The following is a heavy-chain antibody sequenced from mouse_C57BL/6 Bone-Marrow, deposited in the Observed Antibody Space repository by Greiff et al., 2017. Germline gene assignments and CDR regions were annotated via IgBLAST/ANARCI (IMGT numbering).Heavy chain of an antibody. CDR3: ARDYGSSYWYFDV. V-gene: IGHV1-85*01. CDR2: LYPRDGST. J-gene: IGHJ1*03. Sequence: VKLMESGPELVKPGASVKLSCKASGYTFTSYDINWVKQRPGQGLAWIGWLYPRDGSTKYNEKFKGKATLTVDTSSSTAYMELHSLTSEYSAVYFCARDYGSSYWYFDVWGTGTTVTVSS. D-gene: IGHD1-1*01. CDR1: GYTFTSYD.